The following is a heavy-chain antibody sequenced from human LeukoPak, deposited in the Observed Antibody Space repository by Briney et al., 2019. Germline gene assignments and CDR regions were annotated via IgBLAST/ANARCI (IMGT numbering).Heavy chain of an antibody. CDR2: ISAYYTNT. Sequence: ASVKVSCKASGYTFTSYGISWVRQAPGQGLERMGWISAYYTNTYYAQNLQGRVTMTTDTSTSTAYMELRSLRSDDTAVYYCATVAHAGGSRPSDFWGQGTLVTVSS. CDR3: ATVAHAGGSRPSDF. D-gene: IGHD2-15*01. V-gene: IGHV1-18*01. J-gene: IGHJ4*02. CDR1: GYTFTSYG.